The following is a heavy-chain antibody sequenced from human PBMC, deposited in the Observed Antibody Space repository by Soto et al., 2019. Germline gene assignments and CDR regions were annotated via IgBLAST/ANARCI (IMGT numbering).Heavy chain of an antibody. CDR3: ARLHYYDSSGFYL. CDR1: GFTFSSYS. CDR2: ISSSSSYI. Sequence: PGGSLRLSCAASGFTFSSYSMNWVRQAPGKGLEWVSSISSSSSYIYYGDSVKGRFTISRDNAKNSLYLQMNSLRAEDTATYYCARLHYYDSSGFYLWGQGTLVTVSS. V-gene: IGHV3-21*01. J-gene: IGHJ4*02. D-gene: IGHD3-22*01.